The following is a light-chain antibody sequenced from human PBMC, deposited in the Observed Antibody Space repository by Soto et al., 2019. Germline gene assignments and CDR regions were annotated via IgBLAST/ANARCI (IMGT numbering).Light chain of an antibody. CDR2: GNS. Sequence: QLVLTQPPSVSGAPGQRVTISCTGSSSNIGAGYDVHWYQQLPGTAPKLLIYGNSNRPSGVPDRFSGSKSGTSASLAITGLQAEDEADYYCQSYDSSLSGLYVFGTWTKVTFL. CDR3: QSYDSSLSGLYV. V-gene: IGLV1-40*01. CDR1: SSNIGAGYD. J-gene: IGLJ1*01.